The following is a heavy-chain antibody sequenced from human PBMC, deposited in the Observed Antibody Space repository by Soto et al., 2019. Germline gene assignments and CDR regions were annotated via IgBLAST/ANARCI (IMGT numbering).Heavy chain of an antibody. CDR1: GDSISNSRW. D-gene: IGHD6-19*01. J-gene: IGHJ3*01. Sequence: QVQLQESGPGLVKPSGTLSPTCAVSGDSISNSRWWTWVRQPPGKGLEWIGDIFHSGDTNYNPALKSRVFIAVDKAQNQFSLKVSSVTAAGTAVYYCAYSAGWYRHDVWGQGTVVTVSS. CDR3: AYSAGWYRHDV. V-gene: IGHV4-4*02. CDR2: IFHSGDT.